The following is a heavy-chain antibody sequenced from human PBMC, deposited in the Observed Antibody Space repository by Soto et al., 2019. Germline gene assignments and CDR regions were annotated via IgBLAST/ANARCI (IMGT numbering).Heavy chain of an antibody. CDR1: GFTFSSYA. V-gene: IGHV3-23*01. Sequence: PGGSLRLSCAASGFTFSSYAMSWVRQAPGKGLDWVSAISGSGGSTYYADSVKGRFAISRDNSKNTLYLQMNSLRAEDTAVYYSAKAPSEPDWFDPWGQGTLVTVSS. D-gene: IGHD1-1*01. CDR3: AKAPSEPDWFDP. J-gene: IGHJ5*02. CDR2: ISGSGGST.